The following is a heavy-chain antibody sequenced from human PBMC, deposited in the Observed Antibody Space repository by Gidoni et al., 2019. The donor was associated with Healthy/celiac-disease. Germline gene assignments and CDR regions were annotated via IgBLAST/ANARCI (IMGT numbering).Heavy chain of an antibody. CDR2: IIPIFGTA. D-gene: IGHD4-17*01. V-gene: IGHV1-69*01. CDR3: ARDLPTVTTISGGGDY. CDR1: GGTFSSYA. Sequence: QVQLVQSGAEVKKPGSSVKVSCKASGGTFSSYAISWVRQAPGQGLEWRGGIIPIFGTANYAQKFQGRVTITADESTSTAYMELSSLRSEDTAVYYCARDLPTVTTISGGGDYWGQGTQVTVSS. J-gene: IGHJ4*02.